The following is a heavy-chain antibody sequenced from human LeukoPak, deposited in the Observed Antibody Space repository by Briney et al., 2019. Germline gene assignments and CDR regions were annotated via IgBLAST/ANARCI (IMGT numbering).Heavy chain of an antibody. CDR2: IIPIFGTA. Sequence: SVKVSCKAPGGTFSSYAISWVRQAPGQGLEWMGGIIPIFGTANYAQKFQGRVTITADESTSTAYMELSSLRSEDTAVYYCARGYQLLSAPKKNNWFDPWGQGTLVTVSS. V-gene: IGHV1-69*13. J-gene: IGHJ5*02. D-gene: IGHD2-2*01. CDR1: GGTFSSYA. CDR3: ARGYQLLSAPKKNNWFDP.